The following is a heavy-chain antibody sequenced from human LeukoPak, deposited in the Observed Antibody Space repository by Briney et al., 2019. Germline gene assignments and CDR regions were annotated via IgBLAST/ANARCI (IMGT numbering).Heavy chain of an antibody. CDR1: RFTFNDYD. D-gene: IGHD3-10*01. V-gene: IGHV3-30*03. CDR3: ARDRYPTYYYGSGSYNYYYGMDV. CDR2: ITYDGYAK. Sequence: WGTLRLTCAAYRFTFNDYDMHWVRQTPGKGLEWVAHITYDGYAKSYADSVRGRFTISRDNSKITLYLKMNSLRAEDTAVYYCARDRYPTYYYGSGSYNYYYGMDVWGQGTTVTVSS. J-gene: IGHJ6*02.